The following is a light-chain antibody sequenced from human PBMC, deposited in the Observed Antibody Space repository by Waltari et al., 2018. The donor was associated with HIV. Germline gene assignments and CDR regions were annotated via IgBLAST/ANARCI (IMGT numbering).Light chain of an antibody. CDR1: ETVNRNY. CDR2: GAS. Sequence: EIVLTQSSGTPSLSPGERATLSCWASETVNRNYLAWYQQKPGQASRLLIYGASSRATGIPDRFSGSGSGTGFTLTISRLESEDFAVYYCQQYGSSPGTFGQGTKLEIK. CDR3: QQYGSSPGT. V-gene: IGKV3-20*01. J-gene: IGKJ2*01.